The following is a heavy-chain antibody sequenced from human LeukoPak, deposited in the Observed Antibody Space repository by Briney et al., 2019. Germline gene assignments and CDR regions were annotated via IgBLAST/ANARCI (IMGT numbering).Heavy chain of an antibody. J-gene: IGHJ4*02. Sequence: PGGSLRPSCAASGFAFSSYSVNWVRQAPGKGLEWVSSISSSSSYIYYADSVKGRFTISRDNAKNSLYLQMNSLRAEDTAVYYCARGHCSGGSCYSVDYWGQGTLVTVSS. CDR2: ISSSSSYI. V-gene: IGHV3-21*01. D-gene: IGHD2-15*01. CDR3: ARGHCSGGSCYSVDY. CDR1: GFAFSSYS.